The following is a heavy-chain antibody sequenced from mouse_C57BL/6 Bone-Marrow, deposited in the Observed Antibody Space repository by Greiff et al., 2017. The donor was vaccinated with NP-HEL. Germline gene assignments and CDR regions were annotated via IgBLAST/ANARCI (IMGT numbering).Heavy chain of an antibody. V-gene: IGHV7-3*01. CDR1: GFTFTDYY. CDR2: IRNKANGYTT. J-gene: IGHJ4*01. Sequence: EVKLMESGGGLVQPGGSLSLSCAASGFTFTDYYMSWVRQPPGKALAWLGFIRNKANGYTTEYSASVKGRFTISRDNSQSILYLQMNALRAEDSATYYCARYRPTLRRPNYYAMDYWGQGTSVTVSS. CDR3: ARYRPTLRRPNYYAMDY. D-gene: IGHD1-2*01.